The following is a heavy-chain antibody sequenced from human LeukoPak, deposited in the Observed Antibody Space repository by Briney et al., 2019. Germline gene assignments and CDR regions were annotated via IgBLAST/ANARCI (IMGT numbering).Heavy chain of an antibody. Sequence: TLSLTCTVSGGSISSGSYYWSWIRQPAGKGLEWIGRIYTSGSTNYNPSLKSRVTISVDTSKNQFSLKLSSVTAADTAVYYCARDPPQTTVVTGDAFDIWGQGTMVTVSS. J-gene: IGHJ3*02. D-gene: IGHD4-23*01. CDR1: GGSISSGSYY. CDR3: ARDPPQTTVVTGDAFDI. V-gene: IGHV4-61*02. CDR2: IYTSGST.